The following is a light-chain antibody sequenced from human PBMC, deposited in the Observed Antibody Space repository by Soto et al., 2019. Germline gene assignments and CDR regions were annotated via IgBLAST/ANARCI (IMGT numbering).Light chain of an antibody. J-gene: IGKJ5*01. Sequence: EIVLTQSPATLSLSPGERATLSCRASQSVSGYLAWYQQRPGQAPRLLIYDTSNRATGIPGRFSGGGSGTDFTLTIDSLEPEDVAVYYCQQRANFGHVTRLEIK. CDR2: DTS. V-gene: IGKV3-11*01. CDR3: QQRAN. CDR1: QSVSGY.